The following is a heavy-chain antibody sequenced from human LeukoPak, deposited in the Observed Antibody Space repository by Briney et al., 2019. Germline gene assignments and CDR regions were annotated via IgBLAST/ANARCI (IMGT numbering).Heavy chain of an antibody. CDR3: ARGDGHFDY. Sequence: EWIGQISDSGNTNYNPSLKGRFTISVDTSQNQFSLKLSSVTAADTAVYYCARGDGHFDYWGQGSLVTVSS. D-gene: IGHD5-24*01. CDR2: ISDSGNT. J-gene: IGHJ4*02. V-gene: IGHV4-31*02.